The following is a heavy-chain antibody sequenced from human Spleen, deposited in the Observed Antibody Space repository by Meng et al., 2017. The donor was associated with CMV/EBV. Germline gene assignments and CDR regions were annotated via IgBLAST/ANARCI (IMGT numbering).Heavy chain of an antibody. Sequence: ETLSLTCAASGFTFSSYWMSWVRQAPGKGLEWVANIKQDGSEKYYVDSVKGRFTISRDNAKNSLYLQMNSLRAEDTAVYYCARGGIKGDFWSGPYYYYGMDVWGQGTTVTVSS. J-gene: IGHJ6*02. D-gene: IGHD3-3*01. CDR2: IKQDGSEK. CDR1: GFTFSSYW. CDR3: ARGGIKGDFWSGPYYYYGMDV. V-gene: IGHV3-7*01.